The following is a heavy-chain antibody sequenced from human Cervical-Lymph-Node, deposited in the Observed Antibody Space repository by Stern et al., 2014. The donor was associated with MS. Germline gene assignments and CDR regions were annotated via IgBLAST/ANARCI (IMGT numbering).Heavy chain of an antibody. CDR1: GGSISSGSYY. V-gene: IGHV4-61*02. D-gene: IGHD3-9*01. Sequence: QLQLQESGPGLVKPSQTLSLTCTVSGGSISSGSYYWSWIRQPAGKGLEWIGRIYTSGSTNYNPSLKSRVTISVDTSKNQFSRKLTAGTAADTAVYYCARDCRLRYFDNYGMDVWGQGTTVTVSS. CDR2: IYTSGST. J-gene: IGHJ6*02. CDR3: ARDCRLRYFDNYGMDV.